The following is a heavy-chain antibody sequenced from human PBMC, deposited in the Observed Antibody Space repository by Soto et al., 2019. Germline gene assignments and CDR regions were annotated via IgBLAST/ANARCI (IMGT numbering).Heavy chain of an antibody. J-gene: IGHJ4*02. D-gene: IGHD6-13*01. CDR2: ISSSSTYT. V-gene: IGHV3-11*05. CDR3: ARDLRGWAAAGWYYFDY. Sequence: PGGSLRLSCAASGFTFSEYYMSWIRQAPGKGLEWVSYISSSSTYTNYAHSVKGRFTISRDNAKNSLYLQMNSLRAEDTAVYYCARDLRGWAAAGWYYFDYWGQGTLVTVSS. CDR1: GFTFSEYY.